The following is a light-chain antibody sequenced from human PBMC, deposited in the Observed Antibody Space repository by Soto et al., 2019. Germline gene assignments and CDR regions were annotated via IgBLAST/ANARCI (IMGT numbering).Light chain of an antibody. V-gene: IGLV1-51*02. CDR3: GTWDSSLIAL. J-gene: IGLJ1*01. CDR1: SSNIGSND. Sequence: QSVLTQAPSGSAAPGQKVTISCSGNSSNIGSNDVSWYQQLPGKAPKLLIYENSQRPSGIPDRFSGSKSGTSATLGITGLQTGDEADYYCGTWDSSLIALFGTGTKVTVL. CDR2: ENS.